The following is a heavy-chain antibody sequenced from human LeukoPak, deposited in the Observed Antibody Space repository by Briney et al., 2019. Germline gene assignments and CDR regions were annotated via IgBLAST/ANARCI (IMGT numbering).Heavy chain of an antibody. CDR2: INPSGGST. J-gene: IGHJ6*03. CDR1: GYTFTSYD. Sequence: GASVKVSCKASGYTFTSYDINWVRQAPGQGLEWMGIINPSGGSTSYAQKFQDRVTMTRDTSTSTVYMELSSLRSEDTAVYYCARDASAPLGGQVVVMEYYYYYMDVWGKGTTVTVSS. CDR3: ARDASAPLGGQVVVMEYYYYYMDV. D-gene: IGHD3-22*01. V-gene: IGHV1-46*01.